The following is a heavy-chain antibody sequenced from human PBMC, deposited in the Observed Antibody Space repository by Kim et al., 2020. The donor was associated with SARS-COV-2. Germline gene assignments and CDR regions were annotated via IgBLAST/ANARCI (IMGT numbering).Heavy chain of an antibody. V-gene: IGHV3-21*01. J-gene: IGHJ6*02. CDR3: ARTDSSSWSMLWYYGMDV. Sequence: GGSLRLSCAASGFTFSSYSMNWVRQAPGKGLEWVSSISSSSSYIYYADSVKGRFTISRDNAKNSLYLQMNSLRAEDTAVYYCARTDSSSWSMLWYYGMDVWGQGTTVTVSS. CDR2: ISSSSSYI. D-gene: IGHD6-13*01. CDR1: GFTFSSYS.